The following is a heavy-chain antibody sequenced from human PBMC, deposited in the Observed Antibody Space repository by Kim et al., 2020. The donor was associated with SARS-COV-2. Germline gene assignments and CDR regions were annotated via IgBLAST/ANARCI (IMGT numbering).Heavy chain of an antibody. D-gene: IGHD6-13*01. CDR1: GGSISSSSYY. J-gene: IGHJ6*02. CDR3: ARGYHSSSWYGPGYYYGMDV. CDR2: IYYSGST. V-gene: IGHV4-39*01. Sequence: SETLSLTCTVSGGSISSSSYYWGWIRQPPGKGLEWIGSIYYSGSTYYNPSLKSRVTISVDTSKNQFSLKLSSVTAADTAVYYCARGYHSSSWYGPGYYYGMDVWGQGTTVTVSS.